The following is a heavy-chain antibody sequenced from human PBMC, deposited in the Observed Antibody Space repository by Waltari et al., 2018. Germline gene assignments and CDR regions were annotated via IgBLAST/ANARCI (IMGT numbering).Heavy chain of an antibody. J-gene: IGHJ6*02. CDR2: ISGSGGST. CDR3: ARAPPYSSGWYASYYYGMDV. CDR1: GFTFSSSA. Sequence: EVQLVESGGGLVQPGGSLRLSCAASGFTFSSSAMSWVRKAPGTGLGWVSAISGSGGSTYYADSVKGRFTISRDNSKNTLYLQMNSLRAEDTAVYYCARAPPYSSGWYASYYYGMDVWGQGTTVTVSS. D-gene: IGHD6-19*01. V-gene: IGHV3-23*04.